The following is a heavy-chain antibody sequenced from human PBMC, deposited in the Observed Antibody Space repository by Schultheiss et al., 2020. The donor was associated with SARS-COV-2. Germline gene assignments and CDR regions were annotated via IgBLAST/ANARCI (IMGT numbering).Heavy chain of an antibody. Sequence: GSLRLSCTVSGGSISSYYWSWIRQPAGKGLEWIGRIYTSGSTNYNPSLKSRVTMSVDTSKNQFSLKLSSVTAADTAVYYCARRGVAEVYYFDYWGQGTLVTVSS. D-gene: IGHD5-12*01. J-gene: IGHJ4*02. CDR1: GGSISSYY. CDR3: ARRGVAEVYYFDY. CDR2: IYTSGST. V-gene: IGHV4-4*07.